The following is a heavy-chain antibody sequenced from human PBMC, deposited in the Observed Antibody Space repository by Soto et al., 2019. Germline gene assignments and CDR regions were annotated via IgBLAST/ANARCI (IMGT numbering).Heavy chain of an antibody. Sequence: QMQLQASGPGLVKPSETLSLTCNVSGASVSHGYWSWIRQPPGKGLEWIGLMYFGWSFNYNHSLTSRATISEETSKNQFSMKLTSVTASDTAVYYCARSYYDSTGFAVDPWGQGTLVTVSS. J-gene: IGHJ5*02. CDR3: ARSYYDSTGFAVDP. V-gene: IGHV4-59*02. CDR1: GASVSHGY. D-gene: IGHD3-22*01. CDR2: MYFGWSF.